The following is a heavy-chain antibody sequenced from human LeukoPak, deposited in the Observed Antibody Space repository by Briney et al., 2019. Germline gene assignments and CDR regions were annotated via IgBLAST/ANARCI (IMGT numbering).Heavy chain of an antibody. CDR2: INPNSGGT. D-gene: IGHD6-6*01. CDR3: AREGDSSSNWFDP. V-gene: IGHV1-2*02. Sequence: GASVKVSCKASGHTFTGYYMHWVRQAPGQGLEWMGWINPNSGGTNYAQKFQGRVTMTRDTSISTAYMELSRLRSDDTAVYYCAREGDSSSNWFDPWGQGTLVTVSS. J-gene: IGHJ5*02. CDR1: GHTFTGYY.